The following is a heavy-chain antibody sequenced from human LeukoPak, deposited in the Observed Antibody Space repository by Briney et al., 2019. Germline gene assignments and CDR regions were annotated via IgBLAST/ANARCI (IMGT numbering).Heavy chain of an antibody. CDR3: ARAGTDYYYYYYMDV. J-gene: IGHJ6*03. V-gene: IGHV4-59*11. Sequence: SETLSLTCTVSGGSISSHYWSWIRPPPGKGLEWIGYIYYSGSTNYNPSLKSRVTISVDTSKNQFSLKLSSVTAADTAVYYCARAGTDYYYYYYMDVWGKGTTVTVSS. CDR2: IYYSGST. CDR1: GGSISSHY.